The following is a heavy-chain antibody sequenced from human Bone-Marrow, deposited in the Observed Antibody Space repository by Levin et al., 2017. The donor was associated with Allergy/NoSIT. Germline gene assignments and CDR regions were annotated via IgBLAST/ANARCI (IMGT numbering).Heavy chain of an antibody. V-gene: IGHV4-30-4*01. CDR1: GGSISSTNYF. D-gene: IGHD6-25*01. CDR2: IHYTGSA. CDR3: AREVIQVEAADAFDF. Sequence: LRLSCTVSGGSISSTNYFWSWIRQPAGQGLEWIGYIHYTGSAHYNPSLGSRVIISIDTSRNQFSLKMFSVTAADTAVYYCAREVIQVEAADAFDFWGQGTVVTVSS. J-gene: IGHJ3*01.